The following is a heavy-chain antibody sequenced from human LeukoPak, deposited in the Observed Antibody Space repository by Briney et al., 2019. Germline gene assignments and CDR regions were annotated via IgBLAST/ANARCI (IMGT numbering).Heavy chain of an antibody. CDR3: ARDFFMRYYDSSGYYYPRWFDY. J-gene: IGHJ4*02. Sequence: GASVKVSCKASGYTFTGYYMHWVRQAPGQGLEWMGWINPNSGGTNYAQKFQGRVTMTRDTSISTAYVELSRLRSDDTAVYYCARDFFMRYYDSSGYYYPRWFDYWGQGTLVTVSS. CDR1: GYTFTGYY. V-gene: IGHV1-2*02. CDR2: INPNSGGT. D-gene: IGHD3-22*01.